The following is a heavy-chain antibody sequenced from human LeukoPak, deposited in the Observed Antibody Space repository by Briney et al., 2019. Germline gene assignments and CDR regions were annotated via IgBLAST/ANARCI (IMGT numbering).Heavy chain of an antibody. CDR1: GFTFSSYS. J-gene: IGHJ4*02. CDR3: ARDIVEATVDY. CDR2: ISSSSSYI. Sequence: GGSLRLSCAASGFTFSSYSMNWVRQAPGKGLEWVSSISSSSSYIYYADSVKGRFTISRDNAKNSLYLQMNSLRAEDTAVYYCARDIVEATVDYWGQGTLVTVSS. D-gene: IGHD1-26*01. V-gene: IGHV3-21*01.